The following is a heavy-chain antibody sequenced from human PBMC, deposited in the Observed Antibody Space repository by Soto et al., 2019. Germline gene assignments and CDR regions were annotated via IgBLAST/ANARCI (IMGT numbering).Heavy chain of an antibody. J-gene: IGHJ2*01. CDR1: GYSFTSYW. Sequence: PGESLKISCKGSGYSFTSYWIGWVRQMPGKGLEWMGIIYPGDSDTRYSPSFQGQVTISADKSISTAYLQWSSLTASDTAMYYCARSYGDYDSVYWYFDLWGRGTLVTVSS. CDR2: IYPGDSDT. D-gene: IGHD4-17*01. CDR3: ARSYGDYDSVYWYFDL. V-gene: IGHV5-51*01.